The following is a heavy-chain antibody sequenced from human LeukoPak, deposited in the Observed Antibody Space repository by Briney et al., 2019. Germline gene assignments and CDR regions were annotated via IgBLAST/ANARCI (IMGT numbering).Heavy chain of an antibody. V-gene: IGHV4-4*07. CDR3: ARGRDSSWYYFDS. D-gene: IGHD6-13*01. CDR1: GGSISSYY. J-gene: IGHJ4*02. CDR2: IYASGNT. Sequence: SETLSLTCTVSGGSISSYYWSWVRQPAGKGLEWIGRIYASGNTNYNPSLKGRVTMTVDTSKNQFSLNLSSVTAADTAVYYCARGRDSSWYYFDSWGQGTLVTVSS.